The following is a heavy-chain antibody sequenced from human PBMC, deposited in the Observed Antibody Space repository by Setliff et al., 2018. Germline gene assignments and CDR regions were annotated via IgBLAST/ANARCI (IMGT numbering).Heavy chain of an antibody. V-gene: IGHV1-8*01. CDR3: ARGTLWFGEPIDY. CDR1: GYTFTSYN. Sequence: ASVKVSCKASGYTFTSYNINWVRQATGQGLEWMGWMNPNSGNTGYAQKFQGRVTMTRNTSIKTAYMELNSLRSEDTAVYYCARGTLWFGEPIDYWGQGTLVTVSS. J-gene: IGHJ4*02. D-gene: IGHD3-10*01. CDR2: MNPNSGNT.